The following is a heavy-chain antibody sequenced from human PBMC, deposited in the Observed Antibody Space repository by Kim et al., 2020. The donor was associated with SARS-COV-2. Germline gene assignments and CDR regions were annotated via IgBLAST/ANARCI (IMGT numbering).Heavy chain of an antibody. D-gene: IGHD3-10*01. CDR1: GGSISSYY. CDR2: IYYSGST. J-gene: IGHJ5*02. V-gene: IGHV4-59*13. Sequence: SETLSLTCTVSGGSISSYYWSWIRQPPGKGLEWIGYIYYSGSTNYNPSLKSRVTISVDTSKNQFSLKLSSVTAADTAVYYCARDPSGGVWFDPWGQGTLVTVSS. CDR3: ARDPSGGVWFDP.